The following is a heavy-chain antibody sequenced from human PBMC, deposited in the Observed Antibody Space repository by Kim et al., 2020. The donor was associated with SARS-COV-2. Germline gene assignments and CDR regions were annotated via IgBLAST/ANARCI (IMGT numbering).Heavy chain of an antibody. J-gene: IGHJ4*02. CDR2: HSGST. V-gene: IGHV4-4*02. D-gene: IGHD7-27*01. Sequence: HSGSTNYNPSLKSRVTISVDKSKNQFSLKLSSVTAADTAVYYCASSNPPHWGQGTLVTVSS. CDR3: ASSNPPH.